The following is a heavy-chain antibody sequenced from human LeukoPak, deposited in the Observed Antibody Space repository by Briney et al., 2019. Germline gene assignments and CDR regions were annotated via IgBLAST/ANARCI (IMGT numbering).Heavy chain of an antibody. J-gene: IGHJ6*03. CDR3: ARDPYSGNYGNYYYYYMDV. D-gene: IGHD1-26*01. V-gene: IGHV3-21*01. CDR1: GFTFNNYK. Sequence: GGSLRLSCAASGFTFNNYKMNWVRQAPGKALEWVSSITSSGTYIFYADSVKGRFTITRDNGKNSLYLQMNSLGPEDTAVYYCARDPYSGNYGNYYYYYMDVWGKGTTVTVSS. CDR2: ITSSGTYI.